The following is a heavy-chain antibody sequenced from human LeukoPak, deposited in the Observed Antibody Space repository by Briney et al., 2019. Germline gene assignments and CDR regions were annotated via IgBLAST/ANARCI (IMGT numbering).Heavy chain of an antibody. D-gene: IGHD2/OR15-2a*01. CDR3: ARDLLGKYYFDY. Sequence: GRSLRLSCAASGFTFSSYGMHWVRQAPGKGLEWVAVISYDGSNKYYADSVKGRFTISRDNSKNTLYLQMNSLRAEDTAVYYCARDLLGKYYFDYWGQGTLVTVSS. CDR1: GFTFSSYG. J-gene: IGHJ4*02. CDR2: ISYDGSNK. V-gene: IGHV3-30*03.